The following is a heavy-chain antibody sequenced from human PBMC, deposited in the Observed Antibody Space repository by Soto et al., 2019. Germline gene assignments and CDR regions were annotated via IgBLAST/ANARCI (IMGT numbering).Heavy chain of an antibody. D-gene: IGHD3-22*01. CDR1: GFTFSSYG. CDR2: ISYDGSNK. J-gene: IGHJ4*02. Sequence: GGSLRLSCAASGFTFSSYGMHWVRQAPGKGLEWVAVISYDGSNKYYADSVKGRFTISRDNSKNTLYLQMNSLRAEDTAVYYCAKDRFRGSSGYICVLDYWGQGTLVTVSS. CDR3: AKDRFRGSSGYICVLDY. V-gene: IGHV3-30*18.